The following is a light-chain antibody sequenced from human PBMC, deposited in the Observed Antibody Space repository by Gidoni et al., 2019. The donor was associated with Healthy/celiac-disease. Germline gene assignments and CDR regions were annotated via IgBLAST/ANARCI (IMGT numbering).Light chain of an antibody. CDR3: AAWDDSLNGHVV. Sequence: QSVLPQPPSASGTPGQRVTISCSGSSSNIGSNTVNWYQQHPGTAPKLLIYSNNQRPSGVPDRFSGSKSGTSASLAISGLQSEDEADYYCAAWDDSLNGHVVFGGGTKLTVL. CDR1: SSNIGSNT. V-gene: IGLV1-44*01. CDR2: SNN. J-gene: IGLJ2*01.